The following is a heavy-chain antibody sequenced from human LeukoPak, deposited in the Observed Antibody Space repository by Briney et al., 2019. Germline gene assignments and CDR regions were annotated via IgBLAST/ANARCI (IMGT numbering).Heavy chain of an antibody. J-gene: IGHJ2*01. D-gene: IGHD3-10*01. CDR3: AREVARGVIRNFDL. CDR2: IYYSGIP. Sequence: SETLSLTCTVSGGSISTYYWSWIRQPPGKGLEWIGYIYYSGIPTYNPSLRSRVTISVDTSKHQLSLKLRSVTAADTAVYYCAREVARGVIRNFDLWGRGTLVTVSS. CDR1: GGSISTYY. V-gene: IGHV4-59*01.